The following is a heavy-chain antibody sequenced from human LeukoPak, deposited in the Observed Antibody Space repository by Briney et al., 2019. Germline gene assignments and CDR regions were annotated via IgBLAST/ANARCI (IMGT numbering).Heavy chain of an antibody. D-gene: IGHD5-18*01. CDR3: ARGVGKGWIQLWYSFFDY. CDR1: GYTFSTYG. CDR2: VNTYNGIT. V-gene: IGHV1-18*01. Sequence: ASVKVSCKASGYTFSTYGISWVRQVPGQGLEWMGWVNTYNGITDYPQKFRGRVTMTTDTTDTAYMDLTNLTSDDTAVYYCARGVGKGWIQLWYSFFDYWGQGTLVTVSS. J-gene: IGHJ4*02.